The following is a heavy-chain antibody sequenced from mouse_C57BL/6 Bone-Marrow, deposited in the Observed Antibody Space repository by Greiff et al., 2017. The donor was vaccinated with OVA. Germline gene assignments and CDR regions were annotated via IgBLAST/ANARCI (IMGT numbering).Heavy chain of an antibody. CDR1: GYTFTDYE. V-gene: IGHV1-15*01. CDR2: IDPETGGT. D-gene: IGHD2-2*01. CDR3: TRGGLWLRRGNYFDY. Sequence: VQLQQSGAELVRPGASVTLSCKASGYTFTDYEMHWVKQTPVHGLEWIGAIDPETGGTAYNQKFKGKAILTADKSSSTAYMELRSLTSEDSAVYYCTRGGLWLRRGNYFDYWGQGTTLTVSS. J-gene: IGHJ2*01.